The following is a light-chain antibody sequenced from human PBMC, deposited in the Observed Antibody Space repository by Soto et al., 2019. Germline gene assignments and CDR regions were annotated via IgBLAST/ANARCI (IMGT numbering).Light chain of an antibody. V-gene: IGKV3-15*01. J-gene: IGKJ2*01. CDR1: QTVSRS. CDR2: GAS. Sequence: EVVLTQSPANLSVSPGERATLSCRASQTVSRSLAWYQQKPGQAPRLLIYGASTRATGIPGRFSGSGSGTDFTLTISSLQSEDFAVYYCQQYIDWPPYTVGQGTKVDIK. CDR3: QQYIDWPPYT.